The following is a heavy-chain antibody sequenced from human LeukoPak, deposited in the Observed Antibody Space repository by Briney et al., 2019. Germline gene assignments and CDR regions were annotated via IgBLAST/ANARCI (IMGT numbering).Heavy chain of an antibody. CDR2: IRYDGSNK. Sequence: PGGSLRLSCAASGLTFSSYGMHWVRQAPGKGLEWVAFIRYDGSNKYYADSVKGRFTISRDNSKNTLYLQMNSLRAEDTAVYYCAKGGNSSSWPDAFDIWGQGTMVTVSS. D-gene: IGHD6-13*01. CDR3: AKGGNSSSWPDAFDI. CDR1: GLTFSSYG. J-gene: IGHJ3*02. V-gene: IGHV3-30*02.